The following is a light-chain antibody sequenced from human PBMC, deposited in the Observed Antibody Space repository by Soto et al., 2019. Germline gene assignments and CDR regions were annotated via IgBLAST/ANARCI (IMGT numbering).Light chain of an antibody. CDR2: DVN. Sequence: QSVLTRPASVSGAAGQAITLSCTGTSSDVGIYNYVSWYQQHPGKAPKLMIYDVNNRPSGISNRFSGSKSGNTASLTISGLQAEDEADSYCSSFTSSSTYVFGTGTKVPS. CDR3: SSFTSSSTYV. V-gene: IGLV2-14*01. J-gene: IGLJ1*01. CDR1: SSDVGIYNY.